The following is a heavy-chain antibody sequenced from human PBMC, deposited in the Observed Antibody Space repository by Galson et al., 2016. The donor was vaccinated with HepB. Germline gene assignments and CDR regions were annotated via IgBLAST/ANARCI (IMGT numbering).Heavy chain of an antibody. J-gene: IGHJ4*01. V-gene: IGHV1-2*02. CDR1: GDTFTDYY. D-gene: IGHD2-8*01. CDR3: ARDCGDCTRPFDY. Sequence: SVKVSCKASGDTFTDYYLHWVRQAPGQGLEWMGWINPNSGGTFFARKFQGRVRMTTDTSISTVYMDLDRLTSDDTAVYYCARDCGDCTRPFDYWGQGTLVTVSS. CDR2: INPNSGGT.